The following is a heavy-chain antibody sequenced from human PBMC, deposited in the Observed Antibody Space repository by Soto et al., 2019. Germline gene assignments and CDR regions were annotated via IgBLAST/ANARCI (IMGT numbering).Heavy chain of an antibody. Sequence: GESLKISCKGSRYSFTSYWIGWVRQMPGKGLEWMGIIYPGDSDTRYSPSFQGQVTISADKSISTAYLQWSSLKASDTAMYYCARHGLYYDILTGYSDYYYYMDVWGKGTTVTVSS. D-gene: IGHD3-9*01. CDR3: ARHGLYYDILTGYSDYYYYMDV. CDR1: RYSFTSYW. V-gene: IGHV5-51*01. CDR2: IYPGDSDT. J-gene: IGHJ6*03.